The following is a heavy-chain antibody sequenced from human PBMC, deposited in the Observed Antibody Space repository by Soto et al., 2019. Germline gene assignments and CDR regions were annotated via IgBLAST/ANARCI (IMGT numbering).Heavy chain of an antibody. D-gene: IGHD6-19*01. CDR1: GGSISRSNW. Sequence: QVQLQESGPGLVTPSGTLSLTCAVSGGSISRSNWCSWVRQPPGKGLEWIGEIYHSGSTNYNPSLKSRVTISGDKSKNQFSLKLSSVTAADTAVYYCARVSGRYYYGMDVWGQGTTVTFSS. V-gene: IGHV4-4*02. J-gene: IGHJ6*02. CDR3: ARVSGRYYYGMDV. CDR2: IYHSGST.